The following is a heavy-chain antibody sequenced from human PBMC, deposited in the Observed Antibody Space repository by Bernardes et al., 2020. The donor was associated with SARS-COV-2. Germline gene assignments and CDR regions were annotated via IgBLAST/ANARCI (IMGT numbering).Heavy chain of an antibody. CDR2: IYPGDSDT. D-gene: IGHD4-17*01. CDR1: GYSFTTYW. J-gene: IGHJ3*02. V-gene: IGHV5-51*01. Sequence: GESLKISCKASGYSFTTYWIGWVLQVPGKGLEWMGIIYPGDSDTRYSPSFQGQVTFSADRSTSTAYLQWSSLKASDTAMYYCARHGNYGGNTDAFDIWGQGTMVTVSS. CDR3: ARHGNYGGNTDAFDI.